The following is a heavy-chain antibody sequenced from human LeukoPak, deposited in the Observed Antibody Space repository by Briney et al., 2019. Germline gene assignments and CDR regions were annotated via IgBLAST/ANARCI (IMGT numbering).Heavy chain of an antibody. D-gene: IGHD5-18*01. CDR3: AREIGPRQLHLWASAFDY. V-gene: IGHV1-46*01. J-gene: IGHJ4*02. CDR2: INPSDGRT. Sequence: ASVKVSCKASGYTFTNYYMHWVRQAPGQGLEWMGIINPSDGRTSYGQKLQGRVTMTRDTSTSTVYMELSSLRSEDTAVYYCAREIGPRQLHLWASAFDYWGQGTLVTVSS. CDR1: GYTFTNYY.